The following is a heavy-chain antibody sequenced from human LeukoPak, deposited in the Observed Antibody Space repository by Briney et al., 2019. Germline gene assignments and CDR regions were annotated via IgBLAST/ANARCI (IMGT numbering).Heavy chain of an antibody. CDR1: GFTFSSYW. Sequence: PGGSLRLSCGASGFTFSSYWLHWVRQAPGEGLVWVSQINPDGTIATYADSVKGRFTISRDNSKNTLYLQINSLKAEDTAVYYCARGCSATRCPADSWGQGSLVTVSS. CDR3: ARGCSATRCPADS. J-gene: IGHJ4*02. CDR2: INPDGTIA. V-gene: IGHV3-74*01. D-gene: IGHD2-15*01.